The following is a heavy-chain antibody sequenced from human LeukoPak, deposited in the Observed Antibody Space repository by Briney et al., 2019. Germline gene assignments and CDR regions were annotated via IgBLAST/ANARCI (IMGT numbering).Heavy chain of an antibody. CDR1: GFIFSTYT. CDR2: ISGSSNCI. D-gene: IGHD1-1*01. CDR3: ARTSRRGGFDY. J-gene: IGHJ4*02. V-gene: IGHV3-21*05. Sequence: GGSLRLSCEASGFIFSTYTMNWVRQAPGKGLEWLSKISGSSNCIDYVDSVRGRFTISRGDNSLFLQMNSLRAEDTGVYYCARTSRRGGFDYWGQGTLVTVSS.